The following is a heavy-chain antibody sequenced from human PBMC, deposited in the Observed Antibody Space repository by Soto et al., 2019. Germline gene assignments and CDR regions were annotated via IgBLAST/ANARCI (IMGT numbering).Heavy chain of an antibody. Sequence: GRNMRLSCAASGFTFSSYGMHWVRQAPGKGLEWVAVIWYDGSNKYYADSVKGRFTISRDNSRNTLYLQMNSLRAEGTAVYFGARHRQYTATDIWGPGTMVT. V-gene: IGHV3-33*01. CDR1: GFTFSSYG. CDR3: ARHRQYTATDI. CDR2: IWYDGSNK. D-gene: IGHD2-2*02. J-gene: IGHJ3*02.